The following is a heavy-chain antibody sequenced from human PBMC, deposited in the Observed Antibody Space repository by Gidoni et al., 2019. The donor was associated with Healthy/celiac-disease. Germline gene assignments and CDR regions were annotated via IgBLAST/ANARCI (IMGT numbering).Heavy chain of an antibody. D-gene: IGHD2-21*01. CDR1: GHSFTSYW. CDR2: SHPSDSYT. J-gene: IGHJ6*02. Sequence: EVQLVQSGAELQKPGESLGSSCKGSGHSFTSYWISWVRQMPGKGLEWMGSSHPSDSYTKYSPSFQGHVTISADKSISTAYLQWSSLKASDTAMYYCARLGIVVVSYGMDVWGQGTTVTVSS. V-gene: IGHV5-10-1*03. CDR3: ARLGIVVVSYGMDV.